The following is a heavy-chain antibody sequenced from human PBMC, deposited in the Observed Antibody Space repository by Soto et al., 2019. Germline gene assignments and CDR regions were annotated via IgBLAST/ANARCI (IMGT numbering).Heavy chain of an antibody. Sequence: EVQLLESGGGLVQPGGSLRLSCAASGFTFSNYAMTWVRQAPGKGLEWVSAISGSGGSTYCADSVKGRFTISRDNSKNTLYLQMDSLRAEDTAVYYCANPPPTMESTIYYYYGMDVWGQGTTVTVSS. V-gene: IGHV3-23*01. CDR3: ANPPPTMESTIYYYYGMDV. CDR2: ISGSGGST. CDR1: GFTFSNYA. D-gene: IGHD1-26*01. J-gene: IGHJ6*02.